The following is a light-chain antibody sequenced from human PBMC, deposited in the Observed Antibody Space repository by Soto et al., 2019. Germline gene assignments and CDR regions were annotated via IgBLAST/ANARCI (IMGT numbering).Light chain of an antibody. Sequence: QSALTQPVSVSGSPGQSITISCTGTSSDVGSYNFVSWYQQHPGKTPKVIIYEGTTRPAGVSDRLSGSKSGNTASLTISGLQAEDEADYYCCSYAGNGTLKFGGGTKLTVL. CDR3: CSYAGNGTLK. J-gene: IGLJ2*01. CDR1: SSDVGSYNF. V-gene: IGLV2-23*01. CDR2: EGT.